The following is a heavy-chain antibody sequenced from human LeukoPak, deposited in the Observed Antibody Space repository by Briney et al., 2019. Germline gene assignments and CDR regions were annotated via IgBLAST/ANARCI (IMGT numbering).Heavy chain of an antibody. CDR2: IYYSGST. CDR3: ARDYGGNPFDY. CDR1: GGSISSGSYY. J-gene: IGHJ4*02. D-gene: IGHD4-23*01. V-gene: IGHV4-31*03. Sequence: PSETLSLTCTVSGGSISSGSYYWSWNRQHPGKGLEWIGYIYYSGSTYYKPSLKSRITKSEDTSKNQFYLKLSSVTAADTAVYYCARDYGGNPFDYWGQGTLVTVSS.